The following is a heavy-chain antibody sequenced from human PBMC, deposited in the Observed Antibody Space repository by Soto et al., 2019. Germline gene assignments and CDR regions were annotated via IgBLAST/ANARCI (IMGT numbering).Heavy chain of an antibody. V-gene: IGHV3-64*01. Sequence: EVQLVESGGGLVQPGGSLRLSCAASGFTFSSYAMHGVRQAPGKGLEYVSAITSNGGNTDYASSVKGRFTISRDNSKNTLYLQMGYLRAEDMAVYYCARRIPFGYAMDVWGQGTTVTVSS. D-gene: IGHD2-21*01. CDR2: ITSNGGNT. J-gene: IGHJ6*02. CDR3: ARRIPFGYAMDV. CDR1: GFTFSSYA.